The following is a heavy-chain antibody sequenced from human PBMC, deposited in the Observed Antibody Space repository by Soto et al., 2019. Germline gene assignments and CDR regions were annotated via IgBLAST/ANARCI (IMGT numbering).Heavy chain of an antibody. CDR3: ARIIAEAGTGFDF. V-gene: IGHV5-51*01. CDR1: GYTFTIYW. Sequence: PGESLKISCQVSGYTFTIYWIAWVRQMPGKGLEWMGIIYPGDSDIGYNPSFQGQVTISADKSINTAYLQWSSLKASDTAMYYCARIIAEAGTGFDFWGQGTLVTV. J-gene: IGHJ4*02. CDR2: IYPGDSDI. D-gene: IGHD6-19*01.